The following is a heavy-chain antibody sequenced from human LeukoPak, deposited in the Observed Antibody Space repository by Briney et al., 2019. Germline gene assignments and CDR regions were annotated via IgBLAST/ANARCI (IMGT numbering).Heavy chain of an antibody. CDR2: INPGGSSI. J-gene: IGHJ4*02. D-gene: IGHD1-14*01. CDR3: ARGGLEPVDY. CDR1: GFTFSSYW. V-gene: IGHV3-74*01. Sequence: GGSLRLSCAASGFTFSSYWMHWVRQVPGKGLVWVARINPGGSSITYADSVKGRFTISRDNVKNTLYLQMNGLRAEDTAVYYCARGGLEPVDYWGQGTLVTVSS.